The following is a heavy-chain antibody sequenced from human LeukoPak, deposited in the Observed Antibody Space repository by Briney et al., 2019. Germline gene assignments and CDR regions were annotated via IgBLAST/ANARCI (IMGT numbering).Heavy chain of an antibody. J-gene: IGHJ6*03. CDR3: ARDKQWLVQDYYYYYYMDV. Sequence: GASVKVSCKASGYTFTSYGISWVRQAPGQGLEWMGWISAYNGNTNYAQKLQGRVTMTTDTSTSTAYMELRSLRSDDTAVYYCARDKQWLVQDYYYYYYMDVWGKGTTVTVSS. CDR1: GYTFTSYG. V-gene: IGHV1-18*01. D-gene: IGHD6-19*01. CDR2: ISAYNGNT.